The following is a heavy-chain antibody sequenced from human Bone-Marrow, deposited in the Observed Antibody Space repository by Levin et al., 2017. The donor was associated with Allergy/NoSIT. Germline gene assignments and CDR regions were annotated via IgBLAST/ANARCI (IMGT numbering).Heavy chain of an antibody. V-gene: IGHV3-15*05. CDR1: GFTFNDAW. CDR2: IKGKTDGGIT. Sequence: PGESLKISCAVSGFTFNDAWLSWVRQAPGKGLEWVGRIKGKTDGGITDYAAPVKGRFTISRDDSKNSLYLQMDSLKIEDTAVYYCLTERRWEKTENDYGGQGTLVTVSS. J-gene: IGHJ4*02. CDR3: LTERRWEKTENDY. D-gene: IGHD1-26*01.